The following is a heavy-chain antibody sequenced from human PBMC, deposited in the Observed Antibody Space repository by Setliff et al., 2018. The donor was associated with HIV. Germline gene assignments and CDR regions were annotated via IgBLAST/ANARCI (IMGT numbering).Heavy chain of an antibody. V-gene: IGHV4-61*02. CDR3: AIGRFVGFDY. D-gene: IGHD3-16*02. CDR2: IYTSGST. CDR1: DGSISTGSYY. Sequence: SETLSLTCTVADGSISTGSYYWSWVRQPAGRGLEWIGRIYTSGSTNYNPSLKSRVTMSVDTSKNQFSLNLTSVTAADTAVYYCAIGRFVGFDYWGQGTLVTVS. J-gene: IGHJ4*02.